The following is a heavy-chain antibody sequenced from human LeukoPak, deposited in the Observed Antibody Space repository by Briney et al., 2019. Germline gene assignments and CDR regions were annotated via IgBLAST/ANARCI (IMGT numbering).Heavy chain of an antibody. Sequence: GGSLRLSCAASGFTFSSYWMHWVRHAPGKGLVWVSRINSDGSSTSYADSVKGRFTISRDNAKNTLYLQMNSLRAEDTAVYYCARESSGWYYFDYWGQGTLVTVSS. CDR2: INSDGSST. J-gene: IGHJ4*02. D-gene: IGHD6-19*01. V-gene: IGHV3-74*01. CDR1: GFTFSSYW. CDR3: ARESSGWYYFDY.